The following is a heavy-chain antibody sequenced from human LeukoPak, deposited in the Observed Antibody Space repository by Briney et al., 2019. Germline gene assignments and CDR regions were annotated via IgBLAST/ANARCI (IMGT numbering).Heavy chain of an antibody. D-gene: IGHD2-2*02. CDR2: ISYDGSNK. Sequence: PGRSLRLSCAASGFTCSSYAMHWVRQAPGKGLEWVAVISYDGSNKYYADSVKGRFTISRDNSKNTLYLQMNSLRAEDTAVYYCARGRLVVPAAILDYWGQGTLVTVSS. V-gene: IGHV3-30*04. CDR1: GFTCSSYA. CDR3: ARGRLVVPAAILDY. J-gene: IGHJ4*02.